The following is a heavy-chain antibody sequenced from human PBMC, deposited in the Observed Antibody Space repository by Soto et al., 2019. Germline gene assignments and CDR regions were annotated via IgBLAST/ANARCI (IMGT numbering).Heavy chain of an antibody. D-gene: IGHD1-7*01. J-gene: IGHJ6*02. CDR3: GRQDGTAPLSYSDYGMCV. Sequence: QVQLVQSGAEVKKPGASVKVSCKASGYTFTNYGISWVRQAPGQGLEWMGWISTYNGNINYAQKVQGRVTMTTDTSTSTAYMELRSLRSYDTAVYYCGRQDGTAPLSYSDYGMCVWGQGTTVTVSS. CDR1: GYTFTNYG. V-gene: IGHV1-18*01. CDR2: ISTYNGNI.